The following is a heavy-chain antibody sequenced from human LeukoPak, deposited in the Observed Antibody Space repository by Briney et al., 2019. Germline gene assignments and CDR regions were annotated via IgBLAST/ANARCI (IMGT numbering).Heavy chain of an antibody. V-gene: IGHV4-4*02. Sequence: SETLSLTCGVSGGSIDITNYWSWVRQAPGKGLGWIGEIAHDGTTNYNPSLRSRVAMSFDRANNQFSLSLTSVTAADTAVYYCTREDRPYCPFAYWGQGVLVTVSS. CDR1: GGSIDITNY. D-gene: IGHD1-26*01. CDR3: TREDRPYCPFAY. J-gene: IGHJ4*02. CDR2: IAHDGTT.